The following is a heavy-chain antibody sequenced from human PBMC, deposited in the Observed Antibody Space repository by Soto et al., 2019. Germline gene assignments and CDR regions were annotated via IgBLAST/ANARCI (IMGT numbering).Heavy chain of an antibody. Sequence: TLSLTFTVSGGSISSGGYYWSWIRQHPGKGLEWIGYIYYSGSTYYNPSLKSRVTISVDTSKNQFSLTLSSVTAADTAVYSCARGITPPDDAFDIWGQGTMVTVSS. CDR1: GGSISSGGYY. J-gene: IGHJ3*02. CDR2: IYYSGST. D-gene: IGHD3-10*01. CDR3: ARGITPPDDAFDI. V-gene: IGHV4-31*03.